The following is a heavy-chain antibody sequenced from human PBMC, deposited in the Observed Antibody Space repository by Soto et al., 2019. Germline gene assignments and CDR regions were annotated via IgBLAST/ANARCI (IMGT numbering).Heavy chain of an antibody. CDR1: GYTFTGYY. D-gene: IGHD4-17*01. CDR2: INPNSGGT. J-gene: IGHJ6*02. Sequence: ASVKVSCKASGYTFTGYYMHWVRQAPGQGLEWMGWINPNSGGTNYAQKFQGWVTMTRDTSISTAYMELSRLRSDDTAVYYCARAPTVTTHYYYYGMDVWGQGTTVTVS. V-gene: IGHV1-2*04. CDR3: ARAPTVTTHYYYYGMDV.